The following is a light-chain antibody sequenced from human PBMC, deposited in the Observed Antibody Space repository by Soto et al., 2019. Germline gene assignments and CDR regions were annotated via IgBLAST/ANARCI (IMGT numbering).Light chain of an antibody. CDR1: QDISNY. CDR2: DAS. CDR3: QQYDNLPWT. V-gene: IGKV1-33*01. Sequence: DIQMTQSPSSLSASVGDRVTITCQASQDISNYLNWYQQKPGKAPKFLIYDASNLETGVPSRFSGSGSGTDFTFTISSLQPEDIATYYCQQYDNLPWTFGQGTKVDIK. J-gene: IGKJ1*01.